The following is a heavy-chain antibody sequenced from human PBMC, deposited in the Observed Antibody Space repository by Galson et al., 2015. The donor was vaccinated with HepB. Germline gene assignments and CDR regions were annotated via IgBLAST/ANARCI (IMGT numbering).Heavy chain of an antibody. D-gene: IGHD3-16*01. V-gene: IGHV1-18*04. CDR3: ARAVVDTAWGFYAGTYYYYYGMDV. J-gene: IGHJ6*02. CDR2: ISAYNGNT. Sequence: SVKVSCKASGYTFTSYGISWVRQAPGQGLEWMGWISAYNGNTNYAQKLQGRVTMTTDTSTSTAYMELRSLRSDDTAVYYCARAVVDTAWGFYAGTYYYYYGMDVWGQGTTVTVSS. CDR1: GYTFTSYG.